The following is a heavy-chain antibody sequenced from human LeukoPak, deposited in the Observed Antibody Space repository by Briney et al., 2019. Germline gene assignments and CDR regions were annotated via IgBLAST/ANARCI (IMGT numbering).Heavy chain of an antibody. J-gene: IGHJ4*02. CDR1: GYPFTGYY. D-gene: IGHD4-23*01. CDR2: INSNTGDT. Sequence: GASVPVSCKTSGYPFTGYYIHWVRQAPGQRLEWMGWINSNTGDTRYAQNFQGRVTMTRDTSTTTVYMELSSLTSDDTAVYYCARDRYYGGNSYGYWGQGTLVTVSS. V-gene: IGHV1-2*02. CDR3: ARDRYYGGNSYGY.